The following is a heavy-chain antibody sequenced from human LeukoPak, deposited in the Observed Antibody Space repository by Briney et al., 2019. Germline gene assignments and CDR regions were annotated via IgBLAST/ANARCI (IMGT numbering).Heavy chain of an antibody. Sequence: SETLSLTCTVSGGSISGYYWSWIRQAPGKGLEWIGNIHNIENINYNPSLKSRVTISLDTSKNQFSLKMTSVTAADTAVYYCARTLKWLAFDYWGQGTLVTVSS. J-gene: IGHJ4*02. V-gene: IGHV4-59*01. CDR3: ARTLKWLAFDY. D-gene: IGHD3-22*01. CDR1: GGSISGYY. CDR2: IHNIENI.